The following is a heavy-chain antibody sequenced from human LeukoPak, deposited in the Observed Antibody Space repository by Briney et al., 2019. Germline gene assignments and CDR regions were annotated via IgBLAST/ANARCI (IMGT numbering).Heavy chain of an antibody. D-gene: IGHD3-16*01. CDR3: ARENPLIMITFEGSDAFDI. Sequence: ETLSLTCTVSGYSISSGYDWGWMRQAPGKGLEWVSGIDWNGASTAYADSVKGRFSISRDNAKHSLYLQMNSLRAEDTAVYYCARENPLIMITFEGSDAFDIWGQGTMVTVSS. V-gene: IGHV3-20*04. CDR1: GYSISSGYD. J-gene: IGHJ3*02. CDR2: IDWNGAST.